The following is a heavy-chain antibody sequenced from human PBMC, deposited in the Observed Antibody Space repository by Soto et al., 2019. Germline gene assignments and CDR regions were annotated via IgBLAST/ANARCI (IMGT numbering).Heavy chain of an antibody. V-gene: IGHV3-23*01. J-gene: IGHJ5*02. D-gene: IGHD3-3*01. CDR2: ISGSGGAT. CDR1: GFTFSSYA. CDR3: AKAGRPYYDLWSENRFDP. Sequence: GGSLRLSCAASGFTFSSYAMTWVRQAPGKGLEWVSSISGSGGATYYADSVKGRFTISRDDSKSTLHLQLNSLRAEDTALYYCAKAGRPYYDLWSENRFDPWGQGTLVTVSS.